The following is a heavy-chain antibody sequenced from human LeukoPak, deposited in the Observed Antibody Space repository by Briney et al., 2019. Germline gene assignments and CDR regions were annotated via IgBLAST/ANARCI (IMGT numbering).Heavy chain of an antibody. J-gene: IGHJ4*02. V-gene: IGHV1-46*01. CDR3: ARVRVPDYFYY. D-gene: IGHD2-2*01. Sequence: ASVTLSCTASGYTFSTYYIHWVRQAPGEGLEWVGLIHPGVGSTNYAQNFRGRVTMATDTATTTVHMELTSLKSEDTAVYYGARVRVPDYFYYWGQGTLVTVSS. CDR2: IHPGVGST. CDR1: GYTFSTYY.